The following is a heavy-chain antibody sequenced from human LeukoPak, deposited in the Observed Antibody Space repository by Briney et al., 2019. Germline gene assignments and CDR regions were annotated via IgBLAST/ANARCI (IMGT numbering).Heavy chain of an antibody. V-gene: IGHV1-8*01. D-gene: IGHD7-27*01. J-gene: IGHJ6*02. CDR3: ARGGYTTGDMDV. Sequence: VSVKVSCKASGYTFTSYDINWVRQATGQGLEWMGWMNPNSGNTGYAQKFQGRVTMTRNTSISTAYMELSSLRSEDTAVYYCARGGYTTGDMDVWGQGTTVTVSS. CDR1: GYTFTSYD. CDR2: MNPNSGNT.